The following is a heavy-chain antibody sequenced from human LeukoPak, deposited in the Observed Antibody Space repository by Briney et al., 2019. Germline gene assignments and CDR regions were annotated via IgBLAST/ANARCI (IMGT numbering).Heavy chain of an antibody. V-gene: IGHV3-23*01. CDR2: ISGSGGST. CDR1: GFTFSSYA. CDR3: AKGTLRWLQLFFDY. D-gene: IGHD5-24*01. Sequence: GGSLSLSCAASGFTFSSYAMSWVRQAPGKGLEWVSAISGSGGSTYYADSVKGRFTISRDNSKNTLYLQMNSLRAEDTAVYYCAKGTLRWLQLFFDYWGQGTLVTVSS. J-gene: IGHJ4*02.